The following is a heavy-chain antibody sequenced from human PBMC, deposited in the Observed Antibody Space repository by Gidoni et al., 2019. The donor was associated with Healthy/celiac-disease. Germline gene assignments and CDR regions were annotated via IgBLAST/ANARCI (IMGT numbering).Heavy chain of an antibody. CDR3: AHRRSDYYDSSGYSDWFDP. V-gene: IGHV2-5*02. Sequence: PGKAREWLALIDWDDDKRYSPSLKSRLTITKDTSKNPVVLTMTNIDPVDTATYYCAHRRSDYYDSSGYSDWFDPWGQGTLVTVSS. D-gene: IGHD3-22*01. J-gene: IGHJ5*02. CDR2: IDWDDDK.